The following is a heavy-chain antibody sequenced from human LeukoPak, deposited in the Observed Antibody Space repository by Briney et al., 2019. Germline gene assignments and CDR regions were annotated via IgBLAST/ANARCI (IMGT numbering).Heavy chain of an antibody. J-gene: IGHJ4*02. CDR2: IYPGGSDT. D-gene: IGHD6-19*01. CDR3: ARHRPHTDSNSLADYYFDY. Sequence: GESLKISCKGSGYSFTTYWIGWVRQMPGKGLEWMGIIYPGGSDTKYSPSFQGQVTISADKAISTAYLQWSNLKASDTAMYYCARHRPHTDSNSLADYYFDYWGQGTLVTVSS. V-gene: IGHV5-51*01. CDR1: GYSFTTYW.